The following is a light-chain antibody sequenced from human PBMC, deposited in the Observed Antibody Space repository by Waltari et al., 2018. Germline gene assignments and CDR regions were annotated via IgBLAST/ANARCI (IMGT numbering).Light chain of an antibody. V-gene: IGKV3-11*01. CDR2: YAS. CDR3: QQRTNWPRNT. J-gene: IGKJ2*01. Sequence: EIVLTQSPPPLSLSPGERATLSCRASQCVSSYLAWYQQKPGQTPRLLIYYASNRATGVPARFSGSGSGTDFTLTISSLEPEDFAVYFCQQRTNWPRNTFGQGTKLEIK. CDR1: QCVSSY.